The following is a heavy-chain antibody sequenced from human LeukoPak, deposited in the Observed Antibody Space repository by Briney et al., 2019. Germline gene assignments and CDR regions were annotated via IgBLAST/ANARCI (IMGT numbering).Heavy chain of an antibody. Sequence: PGGSLRLSCAASGFTFSSYTMTWVRQAPGKGLEWVSYISGSSTTIYYADSVKGRFTISSDTAKNSLYLQMNSLRDEDTAVYYCARDVVSYGDSGVDYWGQGTLVTVSS. CDR1: GFTFSSYT. J-gene: IGHJ4*02. D-gene: IGHD2-15*01. V-gene: IGHV3-48*02. CDR2: ISGSSTTI. CDR3: ARDVVSYGDSGVDY.